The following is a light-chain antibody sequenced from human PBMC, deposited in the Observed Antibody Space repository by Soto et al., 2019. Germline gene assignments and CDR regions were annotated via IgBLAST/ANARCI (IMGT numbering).Light chain of an antibody. V-gene: IGLV2-14*01. CDR3: CSYTSSSRYV. CDR2: DVS. J-gene: IGLJ1*01. Sequence: SVLTQPASVSGSPGQSITISCTGTSSDVGGYKYVSWYQQHPGKAPKFMIYDVSIRPSGVSNRFSGSKSGNTASLTISGLQAEDDADYYCCSYTSSSRYVFGTGTKVTVL. CDR1: SSDVGGYKY.